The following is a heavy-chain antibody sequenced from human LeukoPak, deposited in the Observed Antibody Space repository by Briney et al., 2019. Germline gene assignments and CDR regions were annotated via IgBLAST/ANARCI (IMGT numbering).Heavy chain of an antibody. Sequence: PGGSLRLSCAASGFTFSSFWMTWVRQAPGTGLGWVANIKNDGSEKYYVDSVKGRFTISRDDAKNSLYLQMNSLRAEDTAVYYCARTRGLDYWGQGTLVIVSS. J-gene: IGHJ4*02. V-gene: IGHV3-7*01. D-gene: IGHD5-12*01. CDR1: GFTFSSFW. CDR2: IKNDGSEK. CDR3: ARTRGLDY.